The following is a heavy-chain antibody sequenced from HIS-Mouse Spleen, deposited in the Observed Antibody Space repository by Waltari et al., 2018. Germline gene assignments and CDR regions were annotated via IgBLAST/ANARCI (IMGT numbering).Heavy chain of an antibody. CDR2: ISGSGGRP. Sequence: EVQLLESGGGLVQPGGSLRLSCAASGFTFSSYAMSWVRQAPGKGLEWVSAISGSGGRPDIADEVKGRFTSSSDNSKNTLYLQMNSLRAEDTAVYYCAKVVPPVADYWYFDLWGRGTLVTVSS. CDR1: GFTFSSYA. CDR3: AKVVPPVADYWYFDL. V-gene: IGHV3-23*01. D-gene: IGHD6-19*01. J-gene: IGHJ2*01.